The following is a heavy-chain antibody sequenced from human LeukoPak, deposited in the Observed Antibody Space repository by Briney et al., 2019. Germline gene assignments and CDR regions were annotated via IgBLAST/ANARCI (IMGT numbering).Heavy chain of an antibody. V-gene: IGHV1-2*02. J-gene: IGHJ4*02. CDR3: AISRIVGASGYFDY. Sequence: ALVKVSCKASGYTFTGYYMHWVRQAPGQGLEWMGWINPNSGGTNYAQKFQGRVTMTRDTSISTAYMELSRLRSDDTAVYYCAISRIVGASGYFDYWGQGTLVTVSS. CDR2: INPNSGGT. CDR1: GYTFTGYY. D-gene: IGHD1-26*01.